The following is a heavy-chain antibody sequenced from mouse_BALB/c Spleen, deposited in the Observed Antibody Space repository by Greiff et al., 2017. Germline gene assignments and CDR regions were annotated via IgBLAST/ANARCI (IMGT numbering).Heavy chain of an antibody. J-gene: IGHJ3*01. CDR3: ARCYDGYYVWFAY. D-gene: IGHD2-3*01. CDR2: IDPANGNT. CDR1: GFNIKDTY. V-gene: IGHV14-3*02. Sequence: VQLQQSGAELVKPGASVKLSCTASGFNIKDTYMHWVKQRPEQGLEWIGRIDPANGNTKYDPKFQGKATITADTSSNTAYLQLSSLTSEDTAVYYCARCYDGYYVWFAYWGQGTLVTVSA.